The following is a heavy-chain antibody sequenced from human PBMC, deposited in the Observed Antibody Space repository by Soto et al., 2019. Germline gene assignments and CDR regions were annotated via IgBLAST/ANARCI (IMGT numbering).Heavy chain of an antibody. CDR3: ARSLGVAAAGPFDY. V-gene: IGHV4-39*07. J-gene: IGHJ4*02. D-gene: IGHD6-13*01. CDR1: GGSISSGSHY. Sequence: SETLSLTCTVSGGSISSGSHYWGWIRQPPGKGLEWIGSIYYSGSTYYNPSLKSRVTISVDTSKNQFSLKLSSVTAADTAVYYCARSLGVAAAGPFDYWGQGTLVTVSS. CDR2: IYYSGST.